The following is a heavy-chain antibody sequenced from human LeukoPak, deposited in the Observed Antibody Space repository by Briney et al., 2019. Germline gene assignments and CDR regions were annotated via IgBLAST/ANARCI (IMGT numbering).Heavy chain of an antibody. CDR2: IYYSGST. D-gene: IGHD3-22*01. V-gene: IGHV4-59*01. CDR3: AGTYYYDSSGCFYFHNFDY. J-gene: IGHJ4*02. Sequence: SETLSLTCTVSGGSISSYYWSWIRQPPGKGLEWIGYIYYSGSTNYNPSLKSRVTISVDTSKNQFSLKLSSVTAADTAVYYCAGTYYYDSSGCFYFHNFDYWGQGTLVTVSS. CDR1: GGSISSYY.